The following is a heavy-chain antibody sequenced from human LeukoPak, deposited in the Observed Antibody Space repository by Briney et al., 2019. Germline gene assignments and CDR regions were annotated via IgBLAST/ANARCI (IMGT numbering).Heavy chain of an antibody. V-gene: IGHV3-33*01. CDR2: IWYDGSNK. J-gene: IGHJ4*02. CDR3: ARDGRSGWYWVDY. D-gene: IGHD6-19*01. Sequence: PGGSLRLSCAASGFTFSSYGMHCLRQAPGKGLEWVAVIWYDGSNKYYADSVKGRFTISRDNSKNTLYLQMNSLRAEDTAVYYCARDGRSGWYWVDYWGQGTLVTVSS. CDR1: GFTFSSYG.